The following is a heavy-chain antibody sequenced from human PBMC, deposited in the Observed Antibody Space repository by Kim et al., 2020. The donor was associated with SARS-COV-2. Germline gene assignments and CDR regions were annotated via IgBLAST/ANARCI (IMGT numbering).Heavy chain of an antibody. CDR2: INPNSGGT. V-gene: IGHV1-2*02. D-gene: IGHD3-10*01. J-gene: IGHJ4*02. CDR3: ARGSTLAFGAYFDY. CDR1: GYTFTGYY. Sequence: ASVKVSCKASGYTFTGYYMHWVRQAPGQGLEWMGWINPNSGGTNYAQKFQGRVTMTSDTSISTDYMELSRLRSDDTAVYYCARGSTLAFGAYFDYWGQGTLVTVSS.